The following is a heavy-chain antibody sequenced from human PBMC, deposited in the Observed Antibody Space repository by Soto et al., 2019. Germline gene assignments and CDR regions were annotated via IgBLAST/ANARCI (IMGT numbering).Heavy chain of an antibody. J-gene: IGHJ4*02. CDR1: GFTVSSNY. Sequence: GGSLRLSCAASGFTVSSNYMSWVRQAPGKGLEWVSVIYSGGSTYYADSVKGRFTISRHNFKNTLYLQMNSLRAEDTAVYYCARVSGDILTGPFDYWGQGTLVTVSS. CDR3: ARVSGDILTGPFDY. V-gene: IGHV3-53*04. CDR2: IYSGGST. D-gene: IGHD3-9*01.